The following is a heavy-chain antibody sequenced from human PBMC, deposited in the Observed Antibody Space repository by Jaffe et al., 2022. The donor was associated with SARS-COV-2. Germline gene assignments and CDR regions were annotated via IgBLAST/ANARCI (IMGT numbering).Heavy chain of an antibody. CDR2: IYWDDDK. J-gene: IGHJ3*02. CDR3: AHTVTTPEGLGAFDI. V-gene: IGHV2-5*02. CDR1: GFSLSTSGVG. Sequence: QITLKESGPTLVKPTQTLTLTCTFSGFSLSTSGVGVGWIRQPPGKALEWLALIYWDDDKRYSPSLKSRLTITKDTSKNQVVLTMTNMDPVDTATYYCAHTVTTPEGLGAFDIWGQGTMVTVSS. D-gene: IGHD4-17*01.